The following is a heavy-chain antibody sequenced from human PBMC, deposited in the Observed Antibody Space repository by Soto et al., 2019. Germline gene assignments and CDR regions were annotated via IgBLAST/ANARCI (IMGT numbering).Heavy chain of an antibody. Sequence: QVQLQQWGAGLLKPSETLSLTCAVHGWTFSGYYWSWVRQPPGKGLEWIGEINHNGGTNYNPSLESRITISVDTSGNQFSLRLNSVTAADTAVYYCSRGDWSTRFQNWGRGTLVTVST. V-gene: IGHV4-34*01. CDR2: INHNGGT. D-gene: IGHD3-3*01. CDR1: GWTFSGYY. CDR3: SRGDWSTRFQN. J-gene: IGHJ1*01.